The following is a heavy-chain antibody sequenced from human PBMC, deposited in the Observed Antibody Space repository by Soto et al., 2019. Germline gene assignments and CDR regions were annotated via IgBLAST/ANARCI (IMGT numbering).Heavy chain of an antibody. D-gene: IGHD3-10*01. Sequence: QVQLVESGGGVVQPGRSLRLSCAASGFPFTSYGMHWVREGPDKGLEWVAIISYDGSDKYYADSVKGRFTISRDNSKNTLYLQMNRLRPEYPALYYCVGGQYYFDYLGQGTLVIVSS. V-gene: IGHV3-30*03. CDR2: ISYDGSDK. CDR1: GFPFTSYG. CDR3: VGGQYYFDY. J-gene: IGHJ4*02.